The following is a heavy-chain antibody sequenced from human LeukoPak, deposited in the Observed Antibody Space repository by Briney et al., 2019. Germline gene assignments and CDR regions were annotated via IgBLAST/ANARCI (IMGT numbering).Heavy chain of an antibody. D-gene: IGHD6-6*01. Sequence: ASVKVSCKASGYTFTSYDINWVRQATGQGLEWMGWMNPNSGNTGYAQKFQGRVTMTRNTSISTAYMELSCLRSEDTAVYYCARGSIAANWFDPWGQGTLVTVSS. CDR3: ARGSIAANWFDP. V-gene: IGHV1-8*01. J-gene: IGHJ5*02. CDR2: MNPNSGNT. CDR1: GYTFTSYD.